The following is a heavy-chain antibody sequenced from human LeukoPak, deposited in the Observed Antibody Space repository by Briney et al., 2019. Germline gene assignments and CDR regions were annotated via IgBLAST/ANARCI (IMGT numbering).Heavy chain of an antibody. CDR2: IYTSGST. CDR3: ARDTTVTYYYYGMDV. CDR1: GGSISSYY. V-gene: IGHV4-4*07. Sequence: MSSETLSLTCTVSGGSISSYYWSWIRQPAGKGLEWIGRIYTSGSTNYNPSLKSRVTMSVDTSKNQFSLMLSSVTAADTAVYYCARDTTVTYYYYGMDVWGQGTTVTVSS. D-gene: IGHD4-17*01. J-gene: IGHJ6*02.